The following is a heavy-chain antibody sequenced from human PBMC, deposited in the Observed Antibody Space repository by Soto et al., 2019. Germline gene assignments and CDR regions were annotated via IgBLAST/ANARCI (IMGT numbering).Heavy chain of an antibody. V-gene: IGHV1-46*01. Sequence: ASVKVSCKASGYTFTSYYMHWVRQAPGQGLEWMGIINPSGGSTSYAQKFQGRVTMIRDTSTSTVYMELSSLRSEDTAVYYCAREVKGFLEWLRSHDYYGMDVWGQGTTVTVSS. CDR2: INPSGGST. D-gene: IGHD3-3*01. CDR3: AREVKGFLEWLRSHDYYGMDV. CDR1: GYTFTSYY. J-gene: IGHJ6*02.